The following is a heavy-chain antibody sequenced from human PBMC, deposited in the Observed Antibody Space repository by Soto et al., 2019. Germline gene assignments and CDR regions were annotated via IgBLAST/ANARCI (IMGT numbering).Heavy chain of an antibody. Sequence: QTGGSLRLSCVVSGFTLNNYGVHWVRQAPGKGLEWVALMWYDGLRQTYLDSVRGRFTVSRDSSTNTIYLQMNSLRVEDTGNYFCVKESTPPFFDSWGQGTPVTVSS. J-gene: IGHJ4*02. D-gene: IGHD2-15*01. V-gene: IGHV3-33*03. CDR1: GFTLNNYG. CDR3: VKESTPPFFDS. CDR2: MWYDGLRQ.